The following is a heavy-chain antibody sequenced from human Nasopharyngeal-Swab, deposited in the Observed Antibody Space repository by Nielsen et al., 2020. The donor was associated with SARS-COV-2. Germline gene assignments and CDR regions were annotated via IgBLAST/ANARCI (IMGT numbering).Heavy chain of an antibody. J-gene: IGHJ5*02. CDR3: AKSPQSSGYYYGWFDP. CDR2: ISGSGGST. D-gene: IGHD3-22*01. Sequence: GESLKISCAASGFTFSSYAMSWVRQAPGKGLEWVSAISGSGGSTYYADSVKGRFNISRDNSKNKLYLQMNSLRAEDTAVYYCAKSPQSSGYYYGWFDPWGQGTLVTVSS. V-gene: IGHV3-23*01. CDR1: GFTFSSYA.